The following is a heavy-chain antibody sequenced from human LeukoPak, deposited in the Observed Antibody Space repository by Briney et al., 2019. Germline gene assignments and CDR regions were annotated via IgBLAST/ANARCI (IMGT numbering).Heavy chain of an antibody. CDR1: GGTFSSYA. CDR3: AGGGATTRFAFDI. CDR2: IIPIFGTA. V-gene: IGHV1-69*05. J-gene: IGHJ3*02. D-gene: IGHD1-26*01. Sequence: SVEVSCKASGGTFSSYAISWVRQAPGQGLEWMGGIIPIFGTANYAQKSQGRVTITTDESTSTAYMELSSLRSEDTAVYYCAGGGATTRFAFDIWGQGTMVTVSS.